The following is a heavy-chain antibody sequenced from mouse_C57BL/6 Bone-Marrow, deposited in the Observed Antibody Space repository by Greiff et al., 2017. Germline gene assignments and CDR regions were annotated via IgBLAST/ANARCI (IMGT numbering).Heavy chain of an antibody. D-gene: IGHD2-10*01. V-gene: IGHV1-52*01. CDR1: GYTFTSYW. CDR2: IDPSDSET. Sequence: QVQLQQPGAELVRPGSSVKLSCKASGYTFTSYWMHWVKQRPIQGLEWIGNIDPSDSETHYNQKFKDKATLTVDKSSSTAYMQLSSLTSEDSAVYYCARGSYYGNPWYFDVWGTGTTVTVSS. J-gene: IGHJ1*03. CDR3: ARGSYYGNPWYFDV.